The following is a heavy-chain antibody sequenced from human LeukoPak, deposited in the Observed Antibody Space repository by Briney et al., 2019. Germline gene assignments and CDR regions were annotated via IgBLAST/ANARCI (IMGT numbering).Heavy chain of an antibody. CDR2: INHSGST. V-gene: IGHV4-34*01. CDR3: ARYKRDSSGWYFDY. Sequence: PSETLSLTCAVYGGSFSGYYWSWIRQPPGKGLEWIGEINHSGSTNYNPSLKSRVTISVDKSKTHFSLNLSSVTAADTAVYYCARYKRDSSGWYFDYWGQGTLVTVSS. J-gene: IGHJ4*02. CDR1: GGSFSGYY. D-gene: IGHD6-19*01.